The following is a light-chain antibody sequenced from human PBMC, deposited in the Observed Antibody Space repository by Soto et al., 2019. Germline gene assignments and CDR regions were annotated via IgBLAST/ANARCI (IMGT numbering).Light chain of an antibody. CDR3: AAWDDSLNAWA. J-gene: IGLJ3*02. V-gene: IGLV1-44*01. CDR2: SSD. Sequence: QSVLTQPPSASGTPGQRVTISCSGSSSNIGRNTVKWYRQLPGKAPKLLIGSSDQRPSGVPDRFSGSQSGTSASLAISGLQSEDEADYICAAWDDSLNAWAFGGGTQLTVL. CDR1: SSNIGRNT.